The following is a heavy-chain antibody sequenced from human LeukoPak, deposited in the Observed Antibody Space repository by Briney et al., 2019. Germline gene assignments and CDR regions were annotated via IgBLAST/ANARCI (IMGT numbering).Heavy chain of an antibody. V-gene: IGHV3-48*02. J-gene: IGHJ4*02. CDR1: GFTFSAYS. Sequence: PGGSLRLSCAASGFTFSAYSMNWVRQAPGKGLEWVSYISSSGSTIYYADSVKGRFTISRDSAKNSMYLQMNSLRDEDTAVYYCARDRDGDLDYWGQGTLVTASS. CDR3: ARDRDGDLDY. D-gene: IGHD4-17*01. CDR2: ISSSGSTI.